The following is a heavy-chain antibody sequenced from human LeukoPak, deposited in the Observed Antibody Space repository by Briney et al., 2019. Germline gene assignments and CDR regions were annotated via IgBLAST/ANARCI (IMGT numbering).Heavy chain of an antibody. Sequence: GGSLRLSCATSGFKFSLYEMTWFRQAPGKGLEWVSYISGSGFSMYYADSVNGRFTISRDNAKNSLYLQMNSLRAEDTAVYYCARDSGSYVYNWIDSWGQGILVTVSS. J-gene: IGHJ5*01. CDR1: GFKFSLYE. V-gene: IGHV3-48*03. CDR2: ISGSGFSM. D-gene: IGHD1-26*01. CDR3: ARDSGSYVYNWIDS.